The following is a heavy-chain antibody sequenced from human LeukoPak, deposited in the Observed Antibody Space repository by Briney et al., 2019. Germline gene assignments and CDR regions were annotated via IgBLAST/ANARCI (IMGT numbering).Heavy chain of an antibody. CDR1: GFTFDDYG. CDR3: ARDPLVTYYYDSSGYYYSDY. CDR2: INWNGAST. J-gene: IGHJ4*02. D-gene: IGHD3-22*01. Sequence: GGALRLSCAASGFTFDDYGMSWGRQAPGEGLEWVSCINWNGASTGYADSVKGRFTISRDNAKNSLYLQMNSLRAEDTALYYCARDPLVTYYYDSSGYYYSDYWGQGTLVTVSS. V-gene: IGHV3-20*04.